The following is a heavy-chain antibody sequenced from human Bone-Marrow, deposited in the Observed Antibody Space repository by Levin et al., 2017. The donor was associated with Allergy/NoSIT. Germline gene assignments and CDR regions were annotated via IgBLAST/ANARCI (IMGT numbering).Heavy chain of an antibody. CDR2: LGST. D-gene: IGHD3-22*01. CDR1: GGSINSFY. Sequence: PSETLSLTCTVSGGSINSFYLSWIRQTPGKGLEWIGDYLGSTNYNPSLKSRGTISVDTSNNQFSLRLFSVTAADTAVYFCSRSRGYYYGFESWGQGILVTVSS. J-gene: IGHJ4*02. V-gene: IGHV4-59*01. CDR3: SRSRGYYYGFES.